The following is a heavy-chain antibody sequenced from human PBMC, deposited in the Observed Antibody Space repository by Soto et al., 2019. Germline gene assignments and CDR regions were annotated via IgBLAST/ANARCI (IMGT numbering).Heavy chain of an antibody. Sequence: QVQLVQSGAEVKKPGSSVKVSCKASGGTFSSYIISWVRQAPGQGLEWMGGIIPIFGTANYAQKFQDRVTITADEAMTTAYMELSGLRSEDTAVYYCARAFATNKYWFDPWGQGTLVTVSS. CDR2: IIPIFGTA. V-gene: IGHV1-69*01. CDR3: ARAFATNKYWFDP. CDR1: GGTFSSYI. J-gene: IGHJ5*02. D-gene: IGHD3-16*01.